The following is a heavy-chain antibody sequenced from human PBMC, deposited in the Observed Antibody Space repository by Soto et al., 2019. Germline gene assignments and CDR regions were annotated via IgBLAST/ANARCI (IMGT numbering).Heavy chain of an antibody. CDR2: ISAHNGNT. V-gene: IGHV1-18*01. D-gene: IGHD1-26*01. CDR3: ARDRALELGDY. Sequence: QVQLVQSGAEVKKPGASVKVSCKASGYTFTTYGISWVRPAPGQGLEWRGWISAHNGNTNYAQTLQGRVTMTTDTSTSTASMELRSLRSDDTAVYSCARDRALELGDYWGQGTLVTVSS. CDR1: GYTFTTYG. J-gene: IGHJ4*02.